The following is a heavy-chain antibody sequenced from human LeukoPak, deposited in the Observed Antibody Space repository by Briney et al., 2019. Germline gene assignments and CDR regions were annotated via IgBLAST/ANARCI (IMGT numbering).Heavy chain of an antibody. CDR3: AKGVWAPRFDS. J-gene: IGHJ5*01. CDR1: GASFSYDH. CDR2: INHSGSI. D-gene: IGHD7-27*01. V-gene: IGHV4-34*01. Sequence: SETLSLTCAVYGASFSYDHWSWIRQAPGKGLEGIGEINHSGSITYNPSLQSRVTISAEKSKSQFSLRLTSVTAADTAVYYCAKGVWAPRFDSWGQGTLVTVSS.